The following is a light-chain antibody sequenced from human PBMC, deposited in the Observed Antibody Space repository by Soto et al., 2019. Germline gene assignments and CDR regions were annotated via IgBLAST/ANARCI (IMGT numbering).Light chain of an antibody. V-gene: IGKV3-15*01. CDR3: QQYRNCPRT. J-gene: IGKJ1*01. CDR1: QAFSSN. Sequence: EMVVTQSPATLSVSPGERATLSCRAGQAFSSNLAWYHQKPGQAPPLLLYGASTRATGSTARFSGSGSGTAFTLPISSLQAADFAVYYCQQYRNCPRTFGQGTKVDIK. CDR2: GAS.